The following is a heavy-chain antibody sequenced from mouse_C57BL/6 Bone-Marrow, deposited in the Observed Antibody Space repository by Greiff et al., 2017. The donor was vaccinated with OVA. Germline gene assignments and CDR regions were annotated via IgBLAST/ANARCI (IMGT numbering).Heavy chain of an antibody. CDR2: IDPANGNT. V-gene: IGHV14-3*01. Sequence: EVQLVESVAELVRPGASVKLSCTASGFNIKNTYMHWVKQRPEQGLEWIGRIDPANGNTKYAPKFQGKATITADTSSNTAYLQLSSLTSEDTAIYYCASGYYSKYYFDYWGQGTTLTVSS. J-gene: IGHJ2*01. CDR1: GFNIKNTY. CDR3: ASGYYSKYYFDY. D-gene: IGHD2-5*01.